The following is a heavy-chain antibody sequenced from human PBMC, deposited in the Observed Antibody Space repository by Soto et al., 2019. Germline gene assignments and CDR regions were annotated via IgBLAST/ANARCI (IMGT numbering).Heavy chain of an antibody. V-gene: IGHV4-28*01. Sequence: SETLSLTCAVSGYSISSSNWWGWIRQPLGKGLGWIGYIYYSGSTYYNPSLKSRVTMSVDTSKNQFSLKLSSVTAVDTAVYYCARIRTTSGPHFDYWGQRTLVTVSS. CDR1: GYSISSSNW. CDR3: ARIRTTSGPHFDY. J-gene: IGHJ4*02. D-gene: IGHD4-17*01. CDR2: IYYSGST.